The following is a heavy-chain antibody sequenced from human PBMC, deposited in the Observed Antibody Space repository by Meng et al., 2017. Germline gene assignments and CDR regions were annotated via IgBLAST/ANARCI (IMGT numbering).Heavy chain of an antibody. CDR1: GFTFDDYA. CDR3: ARDRRTSDYASAFDI. Sequence: SLKISCAASGFTFDDYAMHWVRQAPGKGLEWVSGISWNSGRIDYVDSVKGRFTTSRDNAKNSLYLQMNSLRAEDTAVYYCARDRRTSDYASAFDIWGQGTMVTVSS. V-gene: IGHV3-9*01. J-gene: IGHJ3*02. D-gene: IGHD4-17*01. CDR2: ISWNSGRI.